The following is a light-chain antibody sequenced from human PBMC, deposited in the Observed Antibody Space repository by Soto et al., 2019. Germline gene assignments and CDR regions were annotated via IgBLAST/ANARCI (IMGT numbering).Light chain of an antibody. CDR3: SSYGSYSTL. CDR1: SSDIGASNY. J-gene: IGLJ3*02. Sequence: QSALTQPASVSGSPGQSITISCTGTSSDIGASNYVSWYQQHPGKAPRLMLYDVGNRPSGVSDRFSASKSGNTASLTISGLQAEDEADYYCSSYGSYSTLFGGGTKRTVL. V-gene: IGLV2-14*01. CDR2: DVG.